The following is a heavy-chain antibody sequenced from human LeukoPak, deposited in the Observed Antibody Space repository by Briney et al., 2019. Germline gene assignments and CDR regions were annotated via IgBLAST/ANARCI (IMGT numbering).Heavy chain of an antibody. CDR1: GFTFSSYG. V-gene: IGHV3-23*01. Sequence: GGSLRLSCAASGFTFSSYGMSWVRQAPGKGLEWVSAISGSGGNTYYADSVKGRFTISRDNSKNTLYMQMNSLRAEDTAVYYCAKDPGRWEPNYWGQGTLVTVSS. J-gene: IGHJ4*02. CDR3: AKDPGRWEPNY. CDR2: ISGSGGNT. D-gene: IGHD1-26*01.